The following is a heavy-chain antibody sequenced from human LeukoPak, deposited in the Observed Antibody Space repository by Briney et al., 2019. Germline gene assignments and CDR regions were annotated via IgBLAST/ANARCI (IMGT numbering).Heavy chain of an antibody. Sequence: GGSLRLSCAASGFTFGSYAMSWVRQAPGKGLEWVSAISGSGGSTYYADSVKGRFTISRDNAKNSLYLQMNSLRAEDTAVYYCARSLISRGSGSYSSDYWGQGTLVTVSS. CDR2: ISGSGGST. J-gene: IGHJ4*02. D-gene: IGHD3-10*01. V-gene: IGHV3-23*01. CDR3: ARSLISRGSGSYSSDY. CDR1: GFTFGSYA.